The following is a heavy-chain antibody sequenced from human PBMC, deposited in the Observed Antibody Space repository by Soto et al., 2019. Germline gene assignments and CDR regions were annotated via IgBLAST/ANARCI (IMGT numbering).Heavy chain of an antibody. Sequence: PSETLSLTCAVYGGSFSGYYWSWIRQPPGKGLEWIGEINHSGSTNYNPSLKSRVNISVDTSKNQFSLKLSSVTAADTAVYYCARSLIVATIPDYWGQGTLVTVSS. CDR1: GGSFSGYY. D-gene: IGHD5-12*01. J-gene: IGHJ4*02. CDR3: ARSLIVATIPDY. CDR2: INHSGST. V-gene: IGHV4-34*01.